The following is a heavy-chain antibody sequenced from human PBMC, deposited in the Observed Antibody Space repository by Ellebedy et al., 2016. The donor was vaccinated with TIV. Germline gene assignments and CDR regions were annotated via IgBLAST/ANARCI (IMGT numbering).Heavy chain of an antibody. V-gene: IGHV1-18*01. D-gene: IGHD2-15*01. J-gene: IGHJ4*02. CDR1: GYTFTSYD. CDR2: ISAYNGNT. CDR3: ARDHGVVVVAAVVNDY. Sequence: ASVKVSCXASGYTFTSYDINWVRQAPGQGLEWMGWISAYNGNTNYAQKLQGRVTMTTDTSTSTAYMELRSLRSDDTAVYYCARDHGVVVVAAVVNDYWGQGTLVTVSS.